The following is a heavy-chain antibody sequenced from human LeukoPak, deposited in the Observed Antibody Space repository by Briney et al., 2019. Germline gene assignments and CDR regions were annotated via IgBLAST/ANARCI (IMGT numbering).Heavy chain of an antibody. Sequence: PSETLSLTCTVSGGSMNFYYWSWIRQSPGKGLECIGYIYYSGSTYYNPSLKSRVTTSVDTSKNQFSLNLDPETAADTAVYYCARRAGIGQAYFDYWGQGTLVTVSS. V-gene: IGHV4-59*08. J-gene: IGHJ4*02. CDR3: ARRAGIGQAYFDY. CDR2: IYYSGST. CDR1: GGSMNFYY.